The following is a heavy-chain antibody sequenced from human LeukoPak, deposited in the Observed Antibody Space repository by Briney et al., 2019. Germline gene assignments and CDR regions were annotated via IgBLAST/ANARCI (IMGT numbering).Heavy chain of an antibody. CDR2: IRSKAYGGTT. CDR1: GFTFSNAW. Sequence: PGGSLRLSCAASGFTFSNAWMSWVRQAPGKGLEWVGFIRSKAYGGTTEYAASVKGRFTISRDDSKSIAYLQMNSLKTEDTAVYYCTRDSVGYYDSSGYYVYWGQGTLVTVSS. J-gene: IGHJ4*02. D-gene: IGHD3-22*01. CDR3: TRDSVGYYDSSGYYVY. V-gene: IGHV3-49*04.